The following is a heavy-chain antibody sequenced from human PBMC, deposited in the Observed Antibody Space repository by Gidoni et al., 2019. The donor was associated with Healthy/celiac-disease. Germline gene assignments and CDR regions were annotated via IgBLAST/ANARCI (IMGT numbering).Heavy chain of an antibody. CDR3: ARVDFYDSWGAFDI. V-gene: IGHV4-34*01. D-gene: IGHD3-22*01. CDR2: INHSGST. Sequence: QVQLQQWGAGLLKHSETLSLTCAVYGGSFSGYYWSWIRQPPGKGLEWIGEINHSGSTNYNPSLKSRVTISVDTSKNQFSLKLSSVTAADTAVYYCARVDFYDSWGAFDICGQGTMVTVSS. CDR1: GGSFSGYY. J-gene: IGHJ3*02.